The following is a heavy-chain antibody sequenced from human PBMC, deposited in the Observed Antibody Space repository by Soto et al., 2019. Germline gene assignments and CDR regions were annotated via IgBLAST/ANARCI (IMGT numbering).Heavy chain of an antibody. J-gene: IGHJ4*02. V-gene: IGHV3-30*18. Sequence: QVQLVESGGGVVQPGRSLRLPCAASGFTFSTYGMHWVRQAPGKGLEWVAVMSYDGINKYYADSVKGRFTISRDSSKNTLYLQMDSLRAEDTAFYYCAKDQGGYLSVFDYWGQGTLVTVSS. CDR3: AKDQGGYLSVFDY. CDR1: GFTFSTYG. D-gene: IGHD5-12*01. CDR2: MSYDGINK.